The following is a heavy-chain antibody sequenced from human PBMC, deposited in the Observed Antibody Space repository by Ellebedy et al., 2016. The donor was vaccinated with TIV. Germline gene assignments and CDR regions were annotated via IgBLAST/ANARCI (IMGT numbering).Heavy chain of an antibody. CDR1: GYTLTELS. V-gene: IGHV1-24*01. Sequence: AASVKVSCKVSGYTLTELSMHWVRQAPGKGLEWMGGFDPEDGERIYAQKFQGRVTMTEDTSTDTAYMELNSLRSDDTAVDYCARDPGPGSFDYWGQGTLVTVSS. CDR2: FDPEDGER. D-gene: IGHD3-10*01. J-gene: IGHJ4*02. CDR3: ARDPGPGSFDY.